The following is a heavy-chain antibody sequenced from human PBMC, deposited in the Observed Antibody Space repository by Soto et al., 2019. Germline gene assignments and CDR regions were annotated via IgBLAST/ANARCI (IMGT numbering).Heavy chain of an antibody. V-gene: IGHV4-39*01. CDR3: ARWLGFGEYWFDP. CDR1: GGSISSSSYY. D-gene: IGHD3-10*01. CDR2: IYYSGST. J-gene: IGHJ5*02. Sequence: SETLSLTCTVSGGSISSSSYYWGWIRQPPGKGLEWIGSIYYSGSTYYNPSLKSRVTISVDTSKNQFSLKLSSVTAAGTAVYYCARWLGFGEYWFDPWGQGTLVTVSS.